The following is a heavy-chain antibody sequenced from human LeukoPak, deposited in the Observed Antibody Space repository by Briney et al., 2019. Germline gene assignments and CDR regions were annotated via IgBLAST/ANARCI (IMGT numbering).Heavy chain of an antibody. CDR3: ARGVTMIVVVIHDWYFDL. D-gene: IGHD3-22*01. J-gene: IGHJ2*01. V-gene: IGHV4-39*01. Sequence: SETLSLTCTVSGGSISSSSYYWGWIRQPPGKGLEWIGSIYYTRSTYYNPSLKSRVTISVDTSKNQFSLKLTSVTAADTAVYYCARGVTMIVVVIHDWYFDLWGRGALVTVSS. CDR2: IYYTRST. CDR1: GGSISSSSYY.